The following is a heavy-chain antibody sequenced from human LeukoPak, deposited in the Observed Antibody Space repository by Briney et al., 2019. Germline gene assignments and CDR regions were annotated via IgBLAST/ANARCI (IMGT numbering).Heavy chain of an antibody. D-gene: IGHD2-2*01. J-gene: IGHJ5*02. CDR2: MRIDGGNE. V-gene: IGHV3-30*02. Sequence: GGSLRLSCAASGFTLTNSGMHWVRQAPGKGLEWVAFMRIDGGNENYADSVRGRFTMSRDSSTNSLFMQMNDLRLEDTAVYYCAKDATRKYCSTVSCSNWLDPWGQGTLVTVSS. CDR1: GFTLTNSG. CDR3: AKDATRKYCSTVSCSNWLDP.